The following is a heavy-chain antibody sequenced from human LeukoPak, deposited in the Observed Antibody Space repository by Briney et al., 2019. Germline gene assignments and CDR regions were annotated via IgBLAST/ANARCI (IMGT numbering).Heavy chain of an antibody. V-gene: IGHV1-2*02. CDR3: ARDSGYYGSGLRYVSMDV. CDR1: GYTFTGYY. D-gene: IGHD3-10*01. Sequence: ASVKVSCKASGYTFTGYYMHWVRQAPGQGLEWMGWINPNSGGTNYAQKFQGRVTMTRDTSISTAYMELSRLRSDDTAVCYCARDSGYYGSGLRYVSMDVWGQGTTVTVSS. CDR2: INPNSGGT. J-gene: IGHJ6*02.